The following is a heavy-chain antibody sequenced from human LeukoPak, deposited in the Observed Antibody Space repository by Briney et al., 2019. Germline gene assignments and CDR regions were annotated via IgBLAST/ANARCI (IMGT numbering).Heavy chain of an antibody. V-gene: IGHV3-48*03. J-gene: IGHJ4*02. CDR1: GFSFSNYE. D-gene: IGHD2-2*01. Sequence: GGSLRLSCTASGFSFSNYEMDWVRQAPGKGLEWVSYISSSGGTIFYADSVKGRFTISRDNAKNSMYLQMSSLRAEDTAVYYCARVGCSSTSCPTDYWGQGTLVTVSS. CDR2: ISSSGGTI. CDR3: ARVGCSSTSCPTDY.